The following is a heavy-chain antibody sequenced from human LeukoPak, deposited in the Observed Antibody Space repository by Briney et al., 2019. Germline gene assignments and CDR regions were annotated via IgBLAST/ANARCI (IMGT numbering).Heavy chain of an antibody. CDR1: GGSISSYY. Sequence: PSETLSLTCTVSGGSISSYYWSWIRQPPGKGLEWIGYIYHSGSTYYNPSLKSRVTISVDRSKNQFSLKLSSVTAADTAVYYCARVGYGDYAPGAFDIWGQGTMVTVSS. J-gene: IGHJ3*02. CDR3: ARVGYGDYAPGAFDI. V-gene: IGHV4-59*12. D-gene: IGHD4-17*01. CDR2: IYHSGST.